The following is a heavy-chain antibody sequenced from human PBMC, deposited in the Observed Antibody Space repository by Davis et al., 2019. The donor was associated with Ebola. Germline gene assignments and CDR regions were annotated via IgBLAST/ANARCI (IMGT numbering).Heavy chain of an antibody. J-gene: IGHJ4*02. Sequence: PGGSLRLSCAASGFTFSGSAMHWVRQASGKGLEWVGRIRSKANSYATAYAASVKGRFTISRDASTNTAYLQMNSLKTEDTAVYYCTSTTVGGDYWGQGTLVTVSS. V-gene: IGHV3-73*01. CDR1: GFTFSGSA. D-gene: IGHD4-11*01. CDR2: IRSKANSYAT. CDR3: TSTTVGGDY.